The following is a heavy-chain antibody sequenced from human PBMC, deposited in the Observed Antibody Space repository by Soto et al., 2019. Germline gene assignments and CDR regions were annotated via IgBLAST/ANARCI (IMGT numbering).Heavy chain of an antibody. CDR2: IKHSGST. CDR3: ARGTFRGYSYGYYFDY. D-gene: IGHD5-18*01. Sequence: SETLSLTCAVYGGSFNGYYWTWIRQPPGKGLEWIGEIKHSGSTNYNPSLKSRVTISVDTSKNQFSLNLTSVTAADTAAYYCARGTFRGYSYGYYFDYWGQGALVNGSS. V-gene: IGHV4-34*01. CDR1: GGSFNGYY. J-gene: IGHJ4*02.